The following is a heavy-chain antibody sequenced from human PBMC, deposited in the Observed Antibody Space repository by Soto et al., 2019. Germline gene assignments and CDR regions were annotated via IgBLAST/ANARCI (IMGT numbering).Heavy chain of an antibody. D-gene: IGHD2-15*01. Sequence: GGSLRLSCAASGFTFSSYAMHWVRQAPGKGLEWVAVISYDGSNKYYADSVKGRVTISRDNSKNTLYLQMNSLRAEDTAVYYCTRKTPTNGMAVWGQGTTVTVS. CDR2: ISYDGSNK. CDR3: TRKTPTNGMAV. J-gene: IGHJ6*02. CDR1: GFTFSSYA. V-gene: IGHV3-30-3*01.